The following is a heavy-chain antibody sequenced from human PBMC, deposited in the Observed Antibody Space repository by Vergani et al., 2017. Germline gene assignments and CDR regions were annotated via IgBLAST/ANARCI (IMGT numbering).Heavy chain of an antibody. Sequence: QVQLQESGPGLVKPSETLSLTCTVSGGSISSYYWSWIRQPPGKGLEWVVYLYYSGSTNYNPSLNSRVTISVDTARNQFSLNLSSVTAADTAVYYCARNKHSGYDLDWGYYYRDVWGKGP. D-gene: IGHD5-12*01. J-gene: IGHJ6*03. CDR1: GGSISSYY. CDR2: LYYSGST. V-gene: IGHV4-59*01. CDR3: ARNKHSGYDLDWGYYYRDV.